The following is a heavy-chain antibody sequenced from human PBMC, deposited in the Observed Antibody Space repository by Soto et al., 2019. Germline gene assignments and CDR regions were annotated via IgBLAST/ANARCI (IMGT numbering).Heavy chain of an antibody. J-gene: IGHJ6*02. CDR3: AKATVATIRPTRIYYYYGLDV. Sequence: QVQLVESGGGVVQPGRSLRLSCATSGFTFSRYGIHWVRQAPGKGLEWVAVTSHDGTNKYYTDSVKGRFIISRDNSKNTLSLEMNSLRAEYTAVYYCAKATVATIRPTRIYYYYGLDVWGQGTTVSVSS. CDR2: TSHDGTNK. D-gene: IGHD5-12*01. CDR1: GFTFSRYG. V-gene: IGHV3-30*18.